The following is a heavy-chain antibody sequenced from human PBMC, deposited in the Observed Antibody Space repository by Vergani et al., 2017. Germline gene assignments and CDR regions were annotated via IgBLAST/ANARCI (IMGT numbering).Heavy chain of an antibody. Sequence: QVQLVESGGGVVQPGGSLRLSCAASGFTFSSYGMHWVRQAPGKGLEWVAFIRYDGSNKYYADSVKGRFTISRDNSKNTLYLQMNSLRAGDTAVYYCAKDLPIAAAGTFDYWGQGTLVTVSS. D-gene: IGHD6-13*01. CDR1: GFTFSSYG. CDR2: IRYDGSNK. J-gene: IGHJ4*02. CDR3: AKDLPIAAAGTFDY. V-gene: IGHV3-30*02.